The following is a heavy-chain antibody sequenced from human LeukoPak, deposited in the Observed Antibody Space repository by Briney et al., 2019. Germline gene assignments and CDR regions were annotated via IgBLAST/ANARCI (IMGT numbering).Heavy chain of an antibody. CDR1: GFTVSTNH. D-gene: IGHD2-21*02. V-gene: IGHV3-53*01. Sequence: GGSLRLSCAASGFTVSTNHMSWVRQAPGKGLEWVSVIYTDGSTHYADSVKGRFTISRDSSKNALYLQMNSLRAEDTAVYYCARDREVVPAMAQMDVWGKGTTVTVSS. CDR3: ARDREVVPAMAQMDV. J-gene: IGHJ6*04. CDR2: IYTDGST.